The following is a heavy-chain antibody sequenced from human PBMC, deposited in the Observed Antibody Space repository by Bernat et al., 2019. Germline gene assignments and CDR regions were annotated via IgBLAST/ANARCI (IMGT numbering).Heavy chain of an antibody. CDR2: ISYDGSNK. D-gene: IGHD6-6*01. Sequence: QVQLVESGGGVVQPGRSLRLSCAASGFTFSSYGMHWVRQAPGKGLEWVAVISYDGSNKYYADSVKGRFTISRDNSKNTLYLQMNSLRAEDTAVYYWAKGSPYSSSAGLGRWFDPWGQGTLVTVSS. V-gene: IGHV3-30*18. J-gene: IGHJ5*02. CDR1: GFTFSSYG. CDR3: AKGSPYSSSAGLGRWFDP.